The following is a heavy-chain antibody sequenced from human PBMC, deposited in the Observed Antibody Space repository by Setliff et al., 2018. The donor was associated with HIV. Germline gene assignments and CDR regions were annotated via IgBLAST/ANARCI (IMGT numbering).Heavy chain of an antibody. CDR2: IKEDGSEK. J-gene: IGHJ4*02. D-gene: IGHD2-15*01. V-gene: IGHV3-7*03. CDR1: GFTLGSDW. Sequence: HPGGSLRLSCAASGFTLGSDWMSWVRQAPGKGLAWVASIKEDGSEKYYVDSLKGRFTISRDTAKNTLYLQVSSLRAEDTAVYYCASLLPVDYWGQGTLVTVSS. CDR3: ASLLPVDY.